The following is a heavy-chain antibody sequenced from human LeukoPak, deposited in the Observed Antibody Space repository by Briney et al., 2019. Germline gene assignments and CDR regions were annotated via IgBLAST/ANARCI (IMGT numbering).Heavy chain of an antibody. CDR3: AKAAYTSGLWYFDS. Sequence: QPGGSLRLSCVASGLTFSRYAMSWVRQAPGHGLELVSAIGGSGSSTNSADSVKGRFTISRDNSKNTLYLQMNSLRAEDTAVYYCAKAAYTSGLWYFDSWGQGILVTVSS. J-gene: IGHJ4*02. D-gene: IGHD6-19*01. V-gene: IGHV3-23*01. CDR1: GLTFSRYA. CDR2: IGGSGSST.